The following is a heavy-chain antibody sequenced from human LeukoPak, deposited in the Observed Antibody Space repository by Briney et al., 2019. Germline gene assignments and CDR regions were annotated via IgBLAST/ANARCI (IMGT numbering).Heavy chain of an antibody. D-gene: IGHD3-10*01. CDR1: GGSVSSTTYY. J-gene: IGHJ4*02. V-gene: IGHV4-39*01. Sequence: SETLSLTCTVSGGSVSSTTYYWSWIRQPPGKGLEWIASINYSGSTYYNPPLKSRVTISVDTSENQFSLKLSSVTAADTAVYYCARYVVYGSGKYYFDYWGQGTLVTVSS. CDR3: ARYVVYGSGKYYFDY. CDR2: INYSGST.